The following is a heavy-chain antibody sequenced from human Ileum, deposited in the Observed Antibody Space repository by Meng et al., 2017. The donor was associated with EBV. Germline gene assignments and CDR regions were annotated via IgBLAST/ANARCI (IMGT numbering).Heavy chain of an antibody. CDR1: GASISSTPYY. D-gene: IGHD6-13*01. V-gene: IGHV4-39*07. CDR3: ARDYSSSWYSGGFFKY. CDR2: IFNSGST. J-gene: IGHJ4*02. Sequence: QLLRAVSGPGLVKASKTRSLTCTVSGASISSTPYYWGWIRQHPGKGLEWIGNIFNSGSTSYSPSLKSRVTISVDTSKNQFSLKLSSVTAADTAVYYCARDYSSSWYSGGFFKYWGQGILVTVSS.